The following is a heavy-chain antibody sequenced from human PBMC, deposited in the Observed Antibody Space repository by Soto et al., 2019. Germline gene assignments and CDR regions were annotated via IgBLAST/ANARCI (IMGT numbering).Heavy chain of an antibody. J-gene: IGHJ4*02. D-gene: IGHD1-26*01. CDR2: TYYRSKWIS. V-gene: IGHV6-1*01. CDR3: ARDPPDFNSGFDF. Sequence: SQSLSLTCAISGDSVSNNGATWNWIRQSPSGGLEWLGRTYYRSKWISDYAMSVKSRISINPYTSKNQISLQLNSVTPEDTAVYYCARDPPDFNSGFDFWGQGTLVTVSS. CDR1: GDSVSNNGAT.